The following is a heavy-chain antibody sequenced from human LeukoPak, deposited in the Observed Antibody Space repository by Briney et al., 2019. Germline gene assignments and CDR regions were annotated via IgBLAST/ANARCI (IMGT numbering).Heavy chain of an antibody. CDR1: GFTFSSYA. Sequence: PGGSLRLSCAASGFTFSSYAMSWVRQAPGKGLEWVSAISGSGGSTYYADSVKGRFTISRDNSKNTLYLQMNSLRAEDTAVYYCATIGAVAGHFDYWGQGTLVTVSS. CDR2: ISGSGGST. CDR3: ATIGAVAGHFDY. J-gene: IGHJ4*02. D-gene: IGHD6-19*01. V-gene: IGHV3-23*01.